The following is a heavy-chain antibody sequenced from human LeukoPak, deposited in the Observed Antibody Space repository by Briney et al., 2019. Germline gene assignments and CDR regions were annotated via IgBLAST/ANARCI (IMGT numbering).Heavy chain of an antibody. CDR3: AKRAGGYSGYGSLVSDY. CDR2: SSGSGGST. Sequence: PGASLRLSCAASGFTFSSYAMSWVRQAPGKGLEWVSASSGSGGSTYYADSVKGQFTISRDNSKNTLYLQMNSLRAENTAVYYCAKRAGGYSGYGSLVSDYWGQGTLVTVSS. V-gene: IGHV3-23*01. D-gene: IGHD5-12*01. J-gene: IGHJ4*02. CDR1: GFTFSSYA.